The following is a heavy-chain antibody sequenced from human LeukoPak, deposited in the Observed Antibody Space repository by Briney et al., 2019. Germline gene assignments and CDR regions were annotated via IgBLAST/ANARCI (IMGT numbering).Heavy chain of an antibody. CDR2: ISGSGDST. CDR3: AKQGYSSSSGWFDP. J-gene: IGHJ5*02. Sequence: PGGSLRLSCAASGFTFSSYAMSWVRQAPGKGLEWVSAISGSGDSTYYADSVKGRFTISRDNSKNTLYLQMNSLRAEDTAVYYCAKQGYSSSSGWFDPWGQGTLVTVSS. CDR1: GFTFSSYA. V-gene: IGHV3-23*01. D-gene: IGHD6-6*01.